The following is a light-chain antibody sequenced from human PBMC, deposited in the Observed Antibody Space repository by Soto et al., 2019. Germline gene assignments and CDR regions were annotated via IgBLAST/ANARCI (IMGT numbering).Light chain of an antibody. V-gene: IGKV3-15*01. Sequence: EIAMTQSPATLSLSPGERSTLSCMASQSVSSNLAWYQQKPGQAPRLLMFGVSTRAAGIPGRFSGSGSGTEFTLTIYSLQSEDFAVYYCQQYDNWPRTFGQGTKVDIK. CDR2: GVS. CDR1: QSVSSN. J-gene: IGKJ1*01. CDR3: QQYDNWPRT.